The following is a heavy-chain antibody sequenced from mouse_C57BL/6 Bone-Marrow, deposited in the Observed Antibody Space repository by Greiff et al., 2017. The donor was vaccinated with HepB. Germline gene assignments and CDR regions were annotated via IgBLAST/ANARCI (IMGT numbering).Heavy chain of an antibody. Sequence: QVQLQQPGAELVKPGASVKMSCKASGYTFTSYWITGVKQRPGQGLEWIGEIYPGSGSTNYNEKFKRKATLTVDTSSSTAYMQLSSLTSEDSAVYYCARDGSSYERGAMDYWGQGTSVTVSS. V-gene: IGHV1-55*01. J-gene: IGHJ4*01. CDR3: ARDGSSYERGAMDY. D-gene: IGHD1-1*01. CDR2: IYPGSGST. CDR1: GYTFTSYW.